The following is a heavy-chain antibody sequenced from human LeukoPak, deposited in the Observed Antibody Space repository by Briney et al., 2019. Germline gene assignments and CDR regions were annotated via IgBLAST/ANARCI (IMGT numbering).Heavy chain of an antibody. CDR1: GGTFISYA. J-gene: IGHJ5*02. Sequence: GASVKVSCKASGGTFISYAISWVRQAPGQGLEWMGRIIPIFGIANYAQKFQDRVTITADKSTSTAYMELSSLRSEDTAVYYCARGELGSANWFDPWGQGTLVTVSS. CDR3: ARGELGSANWFDP. CDR2: IIPIFGIA. V-gene: IGHV1-69*04. D-gene: IGHD3-10*01.